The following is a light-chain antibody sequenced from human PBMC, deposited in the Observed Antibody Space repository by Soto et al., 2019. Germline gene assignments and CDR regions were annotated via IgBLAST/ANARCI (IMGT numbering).Light chain of an antibody. Sequence: QSVLTQPASVSGSPGQSITLSCTGTTSDIGSYSFVSWYQQHPGKAPRLIIYEGSKRPSGVSNRFSASRSGNTASLTISGLQPEDEADYYCCSYALSSTYVFGPGTKLTVL. J-gene: IGLJ1*01. CDR2: EGS. CDR3: CSYALSSTYV. CDR1: TSDIGSYSF. V-gene: IGLV2-23*01.